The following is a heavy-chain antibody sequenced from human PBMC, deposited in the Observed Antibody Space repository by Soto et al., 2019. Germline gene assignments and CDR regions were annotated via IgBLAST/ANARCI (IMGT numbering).Heavy chain of an antibody. J-gene: IGHJ6*02. D-gene: IGHD2-2*02. Sequence: SSVQVTCKASCNTFTSPGIRWVRQAPGQEKEWVGWISAYNGNTNYAQKLQGRVTMTTDTSTSTAYMELRSLRSDDTAVYYCASYAVVPAAIRGYGMDVWGQGTTVTVSS. V-gene: IGHV1-18*04. CDR1: CNTFTSPG. CDR3: ASYAVVPAAIRGYGMDV. CDR2: ISAYNGNT.